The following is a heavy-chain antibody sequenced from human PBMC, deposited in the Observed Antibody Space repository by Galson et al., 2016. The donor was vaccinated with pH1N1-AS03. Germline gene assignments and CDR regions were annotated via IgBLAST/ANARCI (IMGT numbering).Heavy chain of an antibody. J-gene: IGHJ4*02. CDR1: GFIFDDYA. CDR2: INWDGSSL. Sequence: SLRLSCAASGFIFDDYAMHWVLQAPGKGLEWVALINWDGSSLFHADSVKGRFTISRDNSKNSLYLQMKSLRVEDTALYYCAKAYSTGGNSPTFDFWGLGTLVTVSS. CDR3: AKAYSTGGNSPTFDF. D-gene: IGHD4-23*01. V-gene: IGHV3-43D*03.